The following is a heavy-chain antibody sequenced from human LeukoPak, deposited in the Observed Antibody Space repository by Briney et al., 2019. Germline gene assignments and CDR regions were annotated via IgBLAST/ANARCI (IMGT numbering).Heavy chain of an antibody. V-gene: IGHV1-2*02. J-gene: IGHJ4*02. D-gene: IGHD4-17*01. Sequence: ASVKVSCKASGYNFTVYYMHWVRQAPGQGLEWMGWINPNTGGTNYAQKFQGRVTMTRDTSISTDYMELTRLRSDDTAVYYCARAHGDYNFDYWGQGTLVTVSS. CDR2: INPNTGGT. CDR1: GYNFTVYY. CDR3: ARAHGDYNFDY.